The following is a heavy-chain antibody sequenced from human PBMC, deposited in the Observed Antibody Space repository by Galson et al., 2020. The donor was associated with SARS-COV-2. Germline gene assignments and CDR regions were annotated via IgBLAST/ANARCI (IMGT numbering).Heavy chain of an antibody. J-gene: IGHJ4*02. CDR2: ISSNGARI. CDR3: AKPLSGSYFSSFDY. D-gene: IGHD1-26*01. Sequence: GKGLEWVSAISSNGARIHYADSVKGRFTISRDNSKSTLYLQMTSLRAEDTAVYYCAKPLSGSYFSSFDYWGQGTLVTVSS. V-gene: IGHV3-23*01.